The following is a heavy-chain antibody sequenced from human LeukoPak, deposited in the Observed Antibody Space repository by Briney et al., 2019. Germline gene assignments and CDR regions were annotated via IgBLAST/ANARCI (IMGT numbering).Heavy chain of an antibody. CDR1: GGSFSGYY. D-gene: IGHD6-13*01. J-gene: IGHJ4*02. CDR2: INHSGST. CDR3: ARDRPGIAVAGGVD. V-gene: IGHV4-34*01. Sequence: SETLSLTCAVYGGSFSGYYWSWIRQPPGKGLEWIGEINHSGSTNYNPSLKSRVTISVDTSKNQFSLKLSSVTAADTAVYYCARDRPGIAVAGGVDWGQGTLVTVSS.